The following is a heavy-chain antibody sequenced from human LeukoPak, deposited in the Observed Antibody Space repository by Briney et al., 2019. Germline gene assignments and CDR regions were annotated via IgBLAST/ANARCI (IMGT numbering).Heavy chain of an antibody. J-gene: IGHJ4*02. V-gene: IGHV3-21*01. Sequence: PGGSLRLSCAASGFTFSSYSMNWVRQAPGKGLEWVSSISSSSSYIYYADSVKGRFTISRDNAKNSLYLQMNSLRAEDTAVYYCARDQYRYSSSFVFDYWGQGTLVTVSS. CDR3: ARDQYRYSSSFVFDY. CDR1: GFTFSSYS. CDR2: ISSSSSYI. D-gene: IGHD6-6*01.